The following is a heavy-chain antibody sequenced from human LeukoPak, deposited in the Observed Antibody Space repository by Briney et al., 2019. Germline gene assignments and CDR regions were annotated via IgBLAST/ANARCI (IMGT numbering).Heavy chain of an antibody. CDR2: ISSSGSTI. CDR1: GFTFSSYE. V-gene: IGHV3-48*03. Sequence: GGSLRLSCAASGFTFSSYEMNWVRQAPGKGLEGVSYISSSGSTIYYADSVKGRFTISRDNAKNSLYLQMNSLRAEDTAVYYCAREIDYDSSGYYEGLEDYWGQGTLVTVSS. D-gene: IGHD3-22*01. J-gene: IGHJ4*02. CDR3: AREIDYDSSGYYEGLEDY.